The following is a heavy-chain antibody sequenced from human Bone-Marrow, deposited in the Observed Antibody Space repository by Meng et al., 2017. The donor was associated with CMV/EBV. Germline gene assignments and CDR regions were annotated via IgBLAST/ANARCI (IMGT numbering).Heavy chain of an antibody. D-gene: IGHD2-21*01. J-gene: IGHJ5*02. Sequence: ASVKVSCKASGYTFTSYGISWVRQAPGQGLEWMGWISAYNGNTNYAQKLQGRVTMTRDTSISTAYMELSRLRSDDTAVYYCARGKRAGWCNWFDPWGQRTLVTVST. CDR3: ARGKRAGWCNWFDP. CDR2: ISAYNGNT. CDR1: GYTFTSYG. V-gene: IGHV1-18*01.